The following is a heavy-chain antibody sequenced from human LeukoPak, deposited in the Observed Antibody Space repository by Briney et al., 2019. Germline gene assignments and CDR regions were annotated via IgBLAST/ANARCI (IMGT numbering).Heavy chain of an antibody. CDR3: VKGCSYTGCYTSEY. Sequence: PGGSLRLSCAASVFTFDNYAMTWVRQAPGKGLEWVSTISGSGDSTHYADSVKGRVTISRDNSKNTLYMEMSSLRVEDTAVYYCVKGCSYTGCYTSEYWGQGTLVTVSS. D-gene: IGHD2-2*01. V-gene: IGHV3-23*01. CDR2: ISGSGDST. J-gene: IGHJ4*02. CDR1: VFTFDNYA.